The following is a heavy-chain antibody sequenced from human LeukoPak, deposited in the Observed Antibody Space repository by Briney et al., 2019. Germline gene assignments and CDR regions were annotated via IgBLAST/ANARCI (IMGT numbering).Heavy chain of an antibody. J-gene: IGHJ2*01. CDR2: IYYSGST. CDR3: ARDPQGYFDL. V-gene: IGHV4-59*01. CDR1: GGSISSYY. Sequence: SETLSLTCTVSGGSISSYYWSWIRQPPGKGLEWIGYIYYSGSTNYNPSLKSRVTISVDTSKNQFSLKLSSVTAADTAVYYCARDPQGYFDLWGRGTLVTVSS.